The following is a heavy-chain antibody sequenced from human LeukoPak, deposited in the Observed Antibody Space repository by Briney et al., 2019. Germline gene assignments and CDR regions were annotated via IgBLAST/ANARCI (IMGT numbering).Heavy chain of an antibody. Sequence: SETLSLTCTVSGGSISSNSYYWGWLRQPPGQGLEWIGSIYYSGSTSSNPPLKTRVTMSVDTSKNQVSLKLSSVTAADTAVYYCATAPSRGITLIVVALFDFWGQGIPVTVSS. CDR2: IYYSGST. J-gene: IGHJ4*02. V-gene: IGHV4-39*01. CDR1: GGSISSNSYY. D-gene: IGHD3-22*01. CDR3: ATAPSRGITLIVVALFDF.